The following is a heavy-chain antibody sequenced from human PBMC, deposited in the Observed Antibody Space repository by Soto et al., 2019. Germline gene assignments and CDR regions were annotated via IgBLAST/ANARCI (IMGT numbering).Heavy chain of an antibody. D-gene: IGHD3-22*01. Sequence: GASVKVSCKVSGYTLTELSMHWVRQAPGKGLEWMGGFDPEDGETIYAQKFQGRVTMTEDTSTDTAYMELSSLRSEDTAVYYCAIQRRKYYHDKTKGGGFDYWGQGTLVTVSS. CDR3: AIQRRKYYHDKTKGGGFDY. J-gene: IGHJ4*02. CDR1: GYTLTELS. V-gene: IGHV1-24*01. CDR2: FDPEDGET.